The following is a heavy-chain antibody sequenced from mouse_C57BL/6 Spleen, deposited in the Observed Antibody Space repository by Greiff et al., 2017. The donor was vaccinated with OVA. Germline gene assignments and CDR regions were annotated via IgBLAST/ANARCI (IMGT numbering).Heavy chain of an antibody. CDR1: GYTFTSYW. CDR2: INPSNGGT. D-gene: IGHD2-4*01. V-gene: IGHV1-53*01. J-gene: IGHJ4*01. CDR3: ARGTIYYDYDGGEAMDY. Sequence: VQLQQSGTELVKPGASVKLSCKASGYTFTSYWMHWVKQRPGQGLEWIGNINPSNGGTNYNEKFKSKATLTVDKSSSTAYMQLSSLTSEDSAVYYCARGTIYYDYDGGEAMDYWGQGTSVTVSS.